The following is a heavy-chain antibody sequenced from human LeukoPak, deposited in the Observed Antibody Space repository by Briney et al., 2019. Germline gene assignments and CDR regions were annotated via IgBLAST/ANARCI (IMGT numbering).Heavy chain of an antibody. J-gene: IGHJ4*02. D-gene: IGHD1-26*01. Sequence: GEYLKISCKGSGYNSANSWIGWVRQIPGKGLEWMGIIYPDDSDTRYSPSFQGHVTSAVDTSISTAYLHWTSLKASDSSIFYCARHAGGAKIDYWGQGTLVTVSS. CDR1: GYNSANSW. CDR3: ARHAGGAKIDY. CDR2: IYPDDSDT. V-gene: IGHV5-51*01.